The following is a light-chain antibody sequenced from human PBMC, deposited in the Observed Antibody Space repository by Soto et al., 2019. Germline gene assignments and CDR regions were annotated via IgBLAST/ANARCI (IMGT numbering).Light chain of an antibody. J-gene: IGKJ5*01. Sequence: ETVMTQSPATLSLSPGERATLSCRASQSVSDKLAWYQQKPGQAPRLLIYGASVRATGIPARFSGSGSGREVTITIISLQAEDVAAYYCQQYNNWPPLTFGQGTRLEIK. V-gene: IGKV3-15*01. CDR1: QSVSDK. CDR3: QQYNNWPPLT. CDR2: GAS.